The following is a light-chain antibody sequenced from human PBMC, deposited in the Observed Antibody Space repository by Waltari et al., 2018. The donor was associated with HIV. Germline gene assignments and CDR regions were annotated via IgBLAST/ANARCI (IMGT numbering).Light chain of an antibody. V-gene: IGLV2-11*01. CDR1: SSDVGGYNS. CDR3: CSYAGNYTLV. Sequence: QSALTQPRSVSGSPGQSVTISCTGTSSDVGGYNSVSWYQQHPGKAPKFMIYDVSKRPSGVPDRFSGSKSGNTASLTICGLQAEDEADYYCCSYAGNYTLVFGGGSKLTVL. J-gene: IGLJ3*02. CDR2: DVS.